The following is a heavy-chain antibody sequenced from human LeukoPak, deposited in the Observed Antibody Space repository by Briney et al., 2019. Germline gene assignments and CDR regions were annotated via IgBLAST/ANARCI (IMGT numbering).Heavy chain of an antibody. V-gene: IGHV3-74*01. CDR2: INNDGSGT. CDR1: GFSVSSNY. CDR3: ARGRAGYYFDY. Sequence: GGSLRLSCAASGFSVSSNYMSWVRQAPGKGLVWVSRINNDGSGTTYADSVKGRFTISRDNAKNTLYLQMNSLRAEDTAVYYCARGRAGYYFDYWGQGTLVTVSS. J-gene: IGHJ4*02.